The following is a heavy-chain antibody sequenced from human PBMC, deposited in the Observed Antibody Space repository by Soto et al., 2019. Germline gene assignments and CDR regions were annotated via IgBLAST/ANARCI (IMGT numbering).Heavy chain of an antibody. CDR2: IYYSGST. Sequence: SETLSLTCTVSGGSISSGGYYWSWIRQHPGKGLEWIGYIYYSGSTYYNPSLKSRVTISVDTSKNQFSLKLSSVTAADTAVYYCARDGDQHSSGGSCYGYLGQGTLVTVSS. CDR1: GGSISSGGYY. V-gene: IGHV4-31*03. CDR3: ARDGDQHSSGGSCYGY. J-gene: IGHJ4*02. D-gene: IGHD2-15*01.